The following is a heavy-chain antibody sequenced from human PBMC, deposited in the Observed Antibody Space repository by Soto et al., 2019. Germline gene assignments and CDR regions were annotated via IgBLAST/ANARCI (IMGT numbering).Heavy chain of an antibody. V-gene: IGHV1-18*01. J-gene: IGHJ6*02. CDR3: VREGDGVNYYYSMDV. CDR1: GYTFTNYG. D-gene: IGHD3-10*01. Sequence: QVKLVQSGDEVKKPGASVKVSCKASGYTFTNYGISWVRQAPGQGLEWMGWINGYNGNTVYTQKIQGRLTMTAETSTATAYMELRSLISGDTAVYSCVREGDGVNYYYSMDVWGQGTTVTVSS. CDR2: INGYNGNT.